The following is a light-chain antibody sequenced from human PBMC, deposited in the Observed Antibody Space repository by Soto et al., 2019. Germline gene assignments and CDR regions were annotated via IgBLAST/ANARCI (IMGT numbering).Light chain of an antibody. CDR1: QSVSSSC. J-gene: IGKJ1*01. CDR3: QQYNSYSRT. CDR2: GAS. Sequence: PGERVNLSCRASQSVSSSCLTWYQQKPGQAPRLIIYGASTRATNIPGRFSGSGSGTDCTLTISSLQPEDFAVYYCQQYNSYSRTFGQGTKVEIK. V-gene: IGKV3D-7*01.